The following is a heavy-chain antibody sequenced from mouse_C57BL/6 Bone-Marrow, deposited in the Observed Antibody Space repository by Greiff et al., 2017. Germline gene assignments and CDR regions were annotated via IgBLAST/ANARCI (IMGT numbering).Heavy chain of an antibody. CDR2: IHPNSGST. V-gene: IGHV1-64*01. CDR1: GYTFTSSW. D-gene: IGHD1-1*01. Sequence: VQLQQPGAELVKPGASVKLSCKASGYTFTSSWMHWVKQRPGQGLEWIGMIHPNSGSTNYNEKFKSKATLTVDKSSSTAYMQLSSLTSEDSAVYYCASRIYYYGSSYYWGQGTTLTVSS. CDR3: ASRIYYYGSSYY. J-gene: IGHJ2*01.